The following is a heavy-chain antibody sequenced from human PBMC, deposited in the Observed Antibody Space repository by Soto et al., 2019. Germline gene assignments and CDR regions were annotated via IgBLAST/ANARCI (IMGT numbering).Heavy chain of an antibody. CDR1: GFTFTTNA. V-gene: IGHV3-23*01. CDR3: AKRTPFYFDY. Sequence: PGGSLRLSCAAFGFTFTTNAMSWVRHAQGKGLDWVSVSTSSGVTTHYANSVKGRLTISRDNPKNRLYLQMNSLRAEDTAIYYCAKRTPFYFDYWGQGIMVTVSS. J-gene: IGHJ4*02. CDR2: STSSGVTT.